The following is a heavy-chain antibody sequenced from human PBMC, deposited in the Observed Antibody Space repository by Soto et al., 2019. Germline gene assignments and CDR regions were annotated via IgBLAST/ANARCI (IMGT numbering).Heavy chain of an antibody. CDR3: ARDDGGGSYVFDS. Sequence: QVQLVQSGAEVKKPGSSVKVSCKASGGTFSSYAISWVRQSPGQGLEWMGGVLPIFGTANYAQKFQGRVTITADDSTSPAYMEVRSLRCEETAVYYCARDDGGGSYVFDSWGQGTLGPVSS. CDR2: VLPIFGTA. D-gene: IGHD1-26*01. V-gene: IGHV1-69*01. CDR1: GGTFSSYA. J-gene: IGHJ4*02.